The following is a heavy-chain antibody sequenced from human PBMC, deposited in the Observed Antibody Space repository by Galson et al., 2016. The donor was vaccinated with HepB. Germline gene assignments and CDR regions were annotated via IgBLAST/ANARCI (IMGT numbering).Heavy chain of an antibody. J-gene: IGHJ1*01. V-gene: IGHV1-3*01. CDR1: GYTFSDYA. CDR2: INAGNGNT. Sequence: SVKVSCKASGYTFSDYAIHWARQAPGQRLEWLGWINAGNGNTKYSQKFQDRVTFSRNTSASTAYLEVRGLRSEDTAVYYCANIIVARPYWGQGILVTVSS. D-gene: IGHD6-6*01. CDR3: ANIIVARPY.